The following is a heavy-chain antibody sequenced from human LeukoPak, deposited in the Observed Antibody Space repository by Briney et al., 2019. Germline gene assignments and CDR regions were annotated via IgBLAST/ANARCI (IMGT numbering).Heavy chain of an antibody. V-gene: IGHV4-34*01. CDR1: GGSFSGYY. CDR2: INHSGST. J-gene: IGHJ4*02. D-gene: IGHD2-21*02. Sequence: SETLSLTCAVYGGSFSGYYWSWIRQPPGKGLEWIGEINHSGSTNYNPSLKSRVTISVDTSKNQFSLKLSSVTAADTAVYYCARVTRYCGGDCYLYYFDYWGQGTLVTVSS. CDR3: ARVTRYCGGDCYLYYFDY.